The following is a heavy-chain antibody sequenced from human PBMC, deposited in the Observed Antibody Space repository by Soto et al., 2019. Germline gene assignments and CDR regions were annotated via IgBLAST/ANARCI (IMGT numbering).Heavy chain of an antibody. V-gene: IGHV3-23*01. CDR1: GFTFSSYA. D-gene: IGHD3-10*01. Sequence: GGSLRLSCAASGFTFSSYAMSWVRQAPGKGLEWVSAISGSGGSTYYADSVKGRFTISRDNSKNTLYLQMNSLRAEDTAVYYCAKDQKDGWFGEFPNANWFDPWGQGTLVTVSS. J-gene: IGHJ5*02. CDR3: AKDQKDGWFGEFPNANWFDP. CDR2: ISGSGGST.